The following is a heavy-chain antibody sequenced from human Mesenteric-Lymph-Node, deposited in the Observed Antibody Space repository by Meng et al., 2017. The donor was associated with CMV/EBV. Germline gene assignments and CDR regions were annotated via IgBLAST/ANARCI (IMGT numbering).Heavy chain of an antibody. CDR3: AKATEAKSSGSYGLFDS. Sequence: GGSLRLSCAASGFTFTTYTMYWVRQAPGRGLEWVSVIYGDGTTKYADSVKGRFSISRDNSKNTLYLQMNSLRVEDTAVYYCAKATEAKSSGSYGLFDSWGQGTLVTVSS. D-gene: IGHD1-26*01. J-gene: IGHJ4*02. V-gene: IGHV3-53*01. CDR2: IYGDGTT. CDR1: GFTFTTYT.